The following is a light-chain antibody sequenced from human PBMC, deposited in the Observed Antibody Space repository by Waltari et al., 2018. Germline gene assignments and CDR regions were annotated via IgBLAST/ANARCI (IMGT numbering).Light chain of an antibody. J-gene: IGLJ3*02. CDR1: ISNIRNHA. Sequence: QSVPTQPPPVSEAPRQRVTLSCSGSISNIRNHAANWYQQLPGKAPKLLIYYNDLLPSGVSDRFSGSKSGTSASLAISGLQSEDEADYYCAAWDDSLNGPVFGGGTKLTVV. CDR2: YND. V-gene: IGLV1-36*01. CDR3: AAWDDSLNGPV.